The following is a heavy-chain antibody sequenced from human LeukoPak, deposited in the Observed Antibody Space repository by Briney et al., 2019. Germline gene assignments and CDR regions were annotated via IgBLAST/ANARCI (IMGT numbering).Heavy chain of an antibody. D-gene: IGHD1-14*01. CDR1: GFTFTDYY. Sequence: PWESLRLSCAASGFTFTDYYMSWIRQAPGKGLEWLSYISSGSSDTNYADSVKGRFTISRDNAKKSLYLQMNSLRAEDTAVYYCVRTARRDGGIWGQGTLVTVSS. J-gene: IGHJ4*02. V-gene: IGHV3-11*06. CDR2: ISSGSSDT. CDR3: VRTARRDGGI.